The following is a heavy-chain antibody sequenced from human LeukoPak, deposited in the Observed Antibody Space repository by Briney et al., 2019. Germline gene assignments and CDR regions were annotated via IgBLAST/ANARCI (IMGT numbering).Heavy chain of an antibody. J-gene: IGHJ6*02. CDR2: IYYSGST. Sequence: SETLSLTCTVSGGSISSYYWSWIRQPPGKGLEWIGYIYYSGSTNYNPSLKSRVTISVDTPKNQFSLNLSSVTAADTAVYYCARDVVVVPAAIHYGMDVWGQGTTVTVSS. D-gene: IGHD2-2*01. CDR1: GGSISSYY. CDR3: ARDVVVVPAAIHYGMDV. V-gene: IGHV4-59*12.